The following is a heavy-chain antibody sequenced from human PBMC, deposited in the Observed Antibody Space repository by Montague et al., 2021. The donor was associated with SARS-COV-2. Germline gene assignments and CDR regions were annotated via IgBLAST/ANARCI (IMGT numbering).Heavy chain of an antibody. J-gene: IGHJ5*02. D-gene: IGHD3-22*01. CDR3: ARDRPPYYYDNSGHFLHGWFDP. V-gene: IGHV4-59*02. CDR1: GGSVSSYY. CDR2: IYYSGST. Sequence: SETLSLTCSVSGGSVSSYYLNWIRQTPGKGLEWIGNIYYSGSTNYNPSLKSRVTISLDTSKNQFSLKLSSVTAADTAVYYCARDRPPYYYDNSGHFLHGWFDPWGQGTLVTVSS.